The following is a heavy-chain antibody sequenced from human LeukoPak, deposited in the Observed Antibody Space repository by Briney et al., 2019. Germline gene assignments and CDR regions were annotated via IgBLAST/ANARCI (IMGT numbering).Heavy chain of an antibody. Sequence: PGGSLRLSCAASGFTFSSYAMSWFRQAPGKGLEWVSVIYTDGSTFYADSVKGRFTISRDNSKNTLYLQMNSLRAEDTAMYYCARDDVAVAGDDYWGQGTLVTVSS. V-gene: IGHV3-53*01. CDR2: IYTDGST. J-gene: IGHJ4*02. D-gene: IGHD6-19*01. CDR3: ARDDVAVAGDDY. CDR1: GFTFSSYA.